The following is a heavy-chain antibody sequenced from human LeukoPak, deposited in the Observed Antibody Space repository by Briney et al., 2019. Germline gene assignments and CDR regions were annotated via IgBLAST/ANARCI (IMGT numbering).Heavy chain of an antibody. Sequence: SETLSLTCAVYGGSFSGYYWSWIRQPPGKGLEWIGEINHSGSTNYNPSLKSRVTISVDTSKNQFSLKLSSVTAADTAVYYCARVERRLQKFDYWGQGTLVTVSS. CDR3: ARVERRLQKFDY. CDR2: INHSGST. V-gene: IGHV4-34*01. J-gene: IGHJ4*02. CDR1: GGSFSGYY. D-gene: IGHD5-24*01.